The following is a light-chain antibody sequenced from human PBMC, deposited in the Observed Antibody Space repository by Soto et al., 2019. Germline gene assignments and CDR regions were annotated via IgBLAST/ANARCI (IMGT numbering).Light chain of an antibody. CDR2: EVN. J-gene: IGLJ1*01. CDR3: VSYATSTTLYV. V-gene: IGLV2-14*01. CDR1: SSDIGGSDF. Sequence: QSALTQPASVSGSPGQSITISCTGTSSDIGGSDFVSWYQQHPGKAPKLVMSEVNNRPSGVSSRFSGSKSGNTASLTISGLQAEDEADYYCVSYATSTTLYVFGSGTKVTVL.